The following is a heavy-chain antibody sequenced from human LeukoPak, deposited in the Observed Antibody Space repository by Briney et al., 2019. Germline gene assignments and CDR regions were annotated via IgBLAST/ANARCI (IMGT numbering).Heavy chain of an antibody. CDR2: INSDGSST. V-gene: IGHV3-74*01. CDR1: GFTFSSYW. CDR3: ARDFNWGYYMDV. D-gene: IGHD3-16*01. Sequence: GGSLRLSCAASGFTFSSYWMHWVRQAPGKGLVWVSRINSDGSSTSCADSVKGRFTISRDNAKNTLYLQMNSLRAEDTAVYYCARDFNWGYYMDVWGKGTTVTVSS. J-gene: IGHJ6*03.